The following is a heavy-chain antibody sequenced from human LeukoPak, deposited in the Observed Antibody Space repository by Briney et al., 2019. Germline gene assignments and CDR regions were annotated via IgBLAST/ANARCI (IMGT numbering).Heavy chain of an antibody. V-gene: IGHV4-61*02. J-gene: IGHJ4*02. CDR3: ARGRDGYNFLNRGEYYYFDY. CDR1: GGPISSGTYY. D-gene: IGHD5-24*01. Sequence: SETLSLTCTVSGGPISSGTYYWSWIRQPAGKGLEWIGRIYTSGSTNYNPSLKSRVTISVDTSKNQFSLRLNSVTAADTAVYYCARGRDGYNFLNRGEYYYFDYWGQGTLVTVSS. CDR2: IYTSGST.